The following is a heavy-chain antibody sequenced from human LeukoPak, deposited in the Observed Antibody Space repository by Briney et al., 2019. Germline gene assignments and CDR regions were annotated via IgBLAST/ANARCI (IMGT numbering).Heavy chain of an antibody. CDR3: ARGVERFLEWLFSYYYYGMDV. CDR2: ISYDGSNK. D-gene: IGHD3-3*01. CDR1: GFTFSTYA. Sequence: GGSLRLSCAASGFTFSTYAMHWVRQAPGKGLEWVAVISYDGSNKYYADSVKGRFTISRDNSKNTLYLQTNSLRAEDTAVYYCARGVERFLEWLFSYYYYGMDVWGQGTTVTVSS. J-gene: IGHJ6*02. V-gene: IGHV3-30*14.